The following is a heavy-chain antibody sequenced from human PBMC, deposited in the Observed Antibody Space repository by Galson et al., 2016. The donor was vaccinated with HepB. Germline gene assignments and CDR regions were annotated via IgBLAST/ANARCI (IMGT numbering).Heavy chain of an antibody. CDR2: TVVGNGHT. CDR3: AAALYYDILTGYYSDDY. J-gene: IGHJ4*02. CDR1: GFTFRNSA. D-gene: IGHD3-9*01. Sequence: SVKVSCKASGFTFRNSAVQWVRQARGQRLEWIGWTVVGNGHTKYAQNFQERVSITRDMSPSTAYMELSSLRSEDTAVYFCAAALYYDILTGYYSDDYWGQGTLVIVSS. V-gene: IGHV1-58*01.